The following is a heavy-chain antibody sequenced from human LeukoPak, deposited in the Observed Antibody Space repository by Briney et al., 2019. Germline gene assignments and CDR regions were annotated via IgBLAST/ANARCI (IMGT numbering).Heavy chain of an antibody. Sequence: LTGGSLRLSCAASGFTFSSYAVSWVRQAPGKGLEWVSAISGSGGSTYYADSVKGRFTISRDNSKNTLYLQMNSLRAEDTAEYYCAKVKWELLLLGLGYFHYWGQGTQVTVSS. V-gene: IGHV3-23*01. D-gene: IGHD1-26*01. CDR1: GFTFSSYA. J-gene: IGHJ4*02. CDR2: ISGSGGST. CDR3: AKVKWELLLLGLGYFHY.